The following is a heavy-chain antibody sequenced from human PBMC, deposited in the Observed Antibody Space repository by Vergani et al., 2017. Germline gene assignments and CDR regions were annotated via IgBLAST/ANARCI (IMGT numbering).Heavy chain of an antibody. D-gene: IGHD1-7*01. Sequence: EVQLVESGGGLVKPGGSLRLSCAASGFTFSSYSMNWVRQAPGKGLEWVSSISSSSSYIYYADSVKGRFTISRDNAKNSLYLQMNSLRAEDTAVYYCARELRITGTTSMDVWGKGTTVTVSS. CDR2: ISSSSSYI. V-gene: IGHV3-21*01. CDR3: ARELRITGTTSMDV. CDR1: GFTFSSYS. J-gene: IGHJ6*03.